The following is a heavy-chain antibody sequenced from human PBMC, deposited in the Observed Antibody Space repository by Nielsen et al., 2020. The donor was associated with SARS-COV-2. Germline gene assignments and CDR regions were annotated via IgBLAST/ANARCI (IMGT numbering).Heavy chain of an antibody. J-gene: IGHJ4*02. CDR3: AKDVGIVVVVAATGGFDY. Sequence: GESLKISCAASGFTFSSYGMHWVRQAPGKGLEWVAVISYDGSNKYYADSVKGRFTISRDNSKNTLYLQMNSLRAEDTAVYYCAKDVGIVVVVAATGGFDYWGQGTLVTVSS. CDR2: ISYDGSNK. V-gene: IGHV3-30*18. D-gene: IGHD2-15*01. CDR1: GFTFSSYG.